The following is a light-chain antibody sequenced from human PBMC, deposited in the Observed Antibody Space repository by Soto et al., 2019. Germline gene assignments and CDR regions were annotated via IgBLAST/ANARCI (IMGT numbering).Light chain of an antibody. J-gene: IGLJ2*01. CDR1: SNDVGSYNY. V-gene: IGLV2-14*01. CDR2: EVT. Sequence: QSALTQPASVSGSPGQSITISCTGTSNDVGSYNYVSWYQQHPGKAPKLMIFEVTNRPSGVSNRFSGSKSGNTASLTISGLQAEDEATYYFSSYPGSNTLDVVFGGGTKLTVL. CDR3: SSYPGSNTLDVV.